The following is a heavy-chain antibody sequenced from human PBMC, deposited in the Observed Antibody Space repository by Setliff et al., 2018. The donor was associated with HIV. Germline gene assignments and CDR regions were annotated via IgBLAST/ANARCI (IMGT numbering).Heavy chain of an antibody. CDR1: GFAFDNYC. CDR2: IGGSTGST. J-gene: IGHJ6*02. CDR3: AKPLTQWGVSPYHYAVDV. D-gene: IGHD1-26*01. Sequence: SLRLSCAASGFAFDNYCMTWVRQAPGKGLEWVSAIGGSTGSTYYADSVKGGFTISTDNSKNTLYLQMNSLRAEDTAVYYCAKPLTQWGVSPYHYAVDVWGQGTTVTVSS. V-gene: IGHV3-23*01.